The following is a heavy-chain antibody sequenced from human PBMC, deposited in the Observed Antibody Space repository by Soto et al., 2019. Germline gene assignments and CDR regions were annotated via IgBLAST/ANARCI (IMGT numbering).Heavy chain of an antibody. CDR1: GGSISSYY. Sequence: QVQLQESGPGLVKPSETLSLTCTVSGGSISSYYWSWIRQPPGKGLEWIGYIYYSGSTNYNPSLKGRVTTSVDTSKNQFSLKLSSVTAADTAVYYCARRGYSSSWYEETAPYYYGMDVWGQGTTVTVSS. V-gene: IGHV4-59*08. CDR2: IYYSGST. D-gene: IGHD6-13*01. CDR3: ARRGYSSSWYEETAPYYYGMDV. J-gene: IGHJ6*02.